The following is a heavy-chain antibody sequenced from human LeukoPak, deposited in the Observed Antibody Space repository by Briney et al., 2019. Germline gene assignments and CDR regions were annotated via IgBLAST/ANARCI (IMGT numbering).Heavy chain of an antibody. CDR3: TTTTTGGEFDY. V-gene: IGHV3-23*01. D-gene: IGHD3-16*01. CDR1: GFTFSSYA. CDR2: ISGSGGST. Sequence: GGSLRLSCAASGFTFSSYAMSWVRQAPGKGLEWVSAISGSGGSTYYADSVKGRFTISRDNSKNTLYLQMNSLRAEDTAVYYCTTTTTGGEFDYWGQGTLVTVSS. J-gene: IGHJ4*02.